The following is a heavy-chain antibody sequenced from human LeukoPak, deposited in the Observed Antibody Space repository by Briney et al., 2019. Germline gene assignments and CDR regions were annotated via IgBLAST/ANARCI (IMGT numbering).Heavy chain of an antibody. CDR2: ISYDGSNK. V-gene: IGHV3-30*03. J-gene: IGHJ4*02. CDR3: ARPKGGYFDWLLSYFDY. Sequence: GGSLRLSCAASGFTFSSYGMHWVRQAPGKGLEWVAVISYDGSNKYYADSVKGRFTISRDNSKNTLYLQMNSLRAEDTAVYYCARPKGGYFDWLLSYFDYWGQGTLVTVSS. D-gene: IGHD3-9*01. CDR1: GFTFSSYG.